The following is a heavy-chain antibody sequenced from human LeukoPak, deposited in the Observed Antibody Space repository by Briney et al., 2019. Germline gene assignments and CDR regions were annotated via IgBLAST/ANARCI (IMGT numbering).Heavy chain of an antibody. J-gene: IGHJ4*02. CDR2: IYYSGST. V-gene: IGHV4-39*01. CDR1: GGSISSSSYY. CDR3: ARQNVLLWFGEG. D-gene: IGHD3-10*01. Sequence: PSETLSLTCTVSGGSISSSSYYWGWIRQPPGKGLEWIGSIYYSGSTYYNPSLKSRVTISVDTSKNQFSLKLSSVTAADTAVYYCARQNVLLWFGEGWGQGTPVTVSS.